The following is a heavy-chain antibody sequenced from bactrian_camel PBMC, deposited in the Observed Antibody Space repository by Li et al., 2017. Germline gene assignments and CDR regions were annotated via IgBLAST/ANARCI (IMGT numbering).Heavy chain of an antibody. CDR1: GYEYRKFY. CDR2: IYSTENTP. V-gene: IGHV3S42*01. J-gene: IGHJ7*01. D-gene: IGHD4*01. Sequence: DVQLVESGGDSVQAGGSLTLSCTASGYEYRKFYMAWFRQAPGKEREGVAAIYSTENTPRYDDSVKGRFTLSLDNDKNTLDLQMNILKPEDTAMYYCAADSRRCRVNDYDAIDYWGKGTQVTVS.